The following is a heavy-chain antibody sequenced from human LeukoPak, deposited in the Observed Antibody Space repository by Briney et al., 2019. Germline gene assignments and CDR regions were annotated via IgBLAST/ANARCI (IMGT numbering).Heavy chain of an antibody. D-gene: IGHD3-10*01. V-gene: IGHV3-23*01. Sequence: GGSLRLSCAASGCTFSSYAMNWVHQAPGKGLEWVSPLSGSGRSTYYAGSVKGRFIITRENSKNTLYLKMNSVRAEDTAVCYCAKGDSGSYYPFDYWGQGTLVTVSS. CDR2: LSGSGRST. J-gene: IGHJ4*02. CDR3: AKGDSGSYYPFDY. CDR1: GCTFSSYA.